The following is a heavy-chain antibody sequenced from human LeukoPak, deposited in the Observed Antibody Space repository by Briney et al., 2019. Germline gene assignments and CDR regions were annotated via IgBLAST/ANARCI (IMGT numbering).Heavy chain of an antibody. CDR1: GFPFSNYS. CDR2: ISSRSTTI. Sequence: GGSLRLSCAASGFPFSNYSINWVRQAPGKGLEWVSYISSRSTTIYYADSVKGRFTISRDNAKKSLYLQMNSLRAEDTAVYYCATMIFGMVIPLDYWGQGSLVTVSS. D-gene: IGHD3/OR15-3a*01. J-gene: IGHJ4*02. V-gene: IGHV3-48*01. CDR3: ATMIFGMVIPLDY.